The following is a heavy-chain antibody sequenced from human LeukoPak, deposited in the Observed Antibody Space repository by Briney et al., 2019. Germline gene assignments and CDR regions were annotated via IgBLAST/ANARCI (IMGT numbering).Heavy chain of an antibody. Sequence: PGGSLRLSCAASGFTFSSYWVSWVRQAPGKGLEWVANIKQDGSEKYYVDSVKGRFTISRDNAKNSLYLQMNSLRAEDTAVYYCAFGTAIAARREYYFDYWGQGTLVTVSS. D-gene: IGHD6-6*01. V-gene: IGHV3-7*01. CDR1: GFTFSSYW. CDR3: AFGTAIAARREYYFDY. CDR2: IKQDGSEK. J-gene: IGHJ4*02.